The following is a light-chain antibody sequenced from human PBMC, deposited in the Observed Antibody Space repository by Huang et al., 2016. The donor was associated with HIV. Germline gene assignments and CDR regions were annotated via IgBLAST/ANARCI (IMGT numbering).Light chain of an antibody. CDR2: WTS. V-gene: IGKV4-1*01. Sequence: DIVMTQSPDFLAVSLVERATINCKSSQSVLHSSNNKNYLAWYQQKPGQPPKLLIYWTSTRESGVPDRFSGSGSGTDFTLTISSLQAEDVAVYFCQQYYSIPFTFGPGTKVEIK. CDR3: QQYYSIPFT. CDR1: QSVLHSSNNKNY. J-gene: IGKJ3*01.